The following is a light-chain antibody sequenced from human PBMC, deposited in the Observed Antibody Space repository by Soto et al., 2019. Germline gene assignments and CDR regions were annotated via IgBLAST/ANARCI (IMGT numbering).Light chain of an antibody. J-gene: IGKJ1*01. Sequence: EIVLTQSPATLSLSPGERVSLSCRASQSVNTYFAWYQQKPGQAPRLLIDDASSRATGIPARFSGSGSGTDFTLTIISLDPEDFAIYYCKPRSSSPLTFGPGTRVEI. CDR1: QSVNTY. CDR2: DAS. CDR3: KPRSSSPLT. V-gene: IGKV3-11*01.